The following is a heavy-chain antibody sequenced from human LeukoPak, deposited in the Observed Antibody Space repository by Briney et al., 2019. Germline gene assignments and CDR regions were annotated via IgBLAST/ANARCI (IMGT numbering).Heavy chain of an antibody. V-gene: IGHV3-21*01. CDR3: ARGIRGGGDY. D-gene: IGHD2-15*01. CDR2: ISSSSSYI. CDR1: GFTFSSYS. Sequence: GGSLRLSCAASGFTFSSYSMNWVRRAPGKGLEWVSSISSSSSYIYYADSVKGRFTISRDNAKNSLYLQMNSLRAEDTAVYYCARGIRGGGDYWGQGTLVTVSS. J-gene: IGHJ4*02.